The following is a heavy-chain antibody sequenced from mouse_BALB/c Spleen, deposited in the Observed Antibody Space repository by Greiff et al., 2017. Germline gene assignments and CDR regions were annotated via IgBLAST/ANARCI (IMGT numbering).Heavy chain of an antibody. CDR2: IRNKANGYTT. V-gene: IGHV7-3*02. CDR3: ARDKGGNYVSYAMDY. Sequence: EVKVVESGGGLVQPGGSLRLSCATSGFTFTDYYMSWVRQPPGKALEWLGFIRNKANGYTTEYSASVKGRFTISRDNSQSILYLQMNTLRAEDSATYYCARDKGGNYVSYAMDYWGQGTSVTVSS. J-gene: IGHJ4*01. D-gene: IGHD2-1*01. CDR1: GFTFTDYY.